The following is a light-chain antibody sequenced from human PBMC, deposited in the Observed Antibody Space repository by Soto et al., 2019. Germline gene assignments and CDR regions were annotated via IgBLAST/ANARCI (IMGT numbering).Light chain of an antibody. CDR3: QQYGDSPWT. Sequence: IVMTQCPATLSVSTGERATLSCRASQSVSTNLAWYQQKPGQAPRLLIYGTSSGTPSRATGIPDRFSGSGSGTDFALTISGLEPEDFAVYYCQQYGDSPWTFGQGSKVDIK. V-gene: IGKV3-20*01. CDR1: QSVSTN. J-gene: IGKJ1*01. CDR2: GTS.